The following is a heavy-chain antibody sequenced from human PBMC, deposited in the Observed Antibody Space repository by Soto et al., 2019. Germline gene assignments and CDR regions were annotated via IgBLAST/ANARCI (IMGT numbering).Heavy chain of an antibody. CDR1: GFTFSSYA. Sequence: QVQLVESGGGVVQPGRSLRLSCAASGFTFSSYAMHWVRRAPGKGLEWMAVMSYDGSNKYYADSVKGRFTISRDNSKNTLVLQMNSLRAEGTARYYCARDGGAYWGQGTLVIVSS. D-gene: IGHD3-16*01. CDR3: ARDGGAY. CDR2: MSYDGSNK. V-gene: IGHV3-30-3*01. J-gene: IGHJ4*02.